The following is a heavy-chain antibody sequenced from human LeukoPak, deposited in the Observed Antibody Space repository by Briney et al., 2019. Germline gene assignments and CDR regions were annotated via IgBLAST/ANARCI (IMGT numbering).Heavy chain of an antibody. CDR3: ARVNNFWSGYPAPNWFDP. CDR1: GGSISSYY. Sequence: SETLSLTCTASGGSISSYYWSWIRQPPGKGLEWIGYIYYSGSTNYNPSLKSRVTISVDTSKNQFSLKLSSVTAADTAVYYCARVNNFWSGYPAPNWFDPWGQGTLVTVSS. J-gene: IGHJ5*02. D-gene: IGHD3-3*01. V-gene: IGHV4-59*01. CDR2: IYYSGST.